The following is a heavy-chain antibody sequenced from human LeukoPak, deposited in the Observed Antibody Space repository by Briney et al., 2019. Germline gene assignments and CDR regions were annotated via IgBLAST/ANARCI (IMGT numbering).Heavy chain of an antibody. CDR1: GFTFSSYA. D-gene: IGHD2-15*01. CDR3: AKVESPYCSGRSCFLDY. CDR2: ISGSGDTT. V-gene: IGHV3-23*01. J-gene: IGHJ4*02. Sequence: GGSLRLSCAASGFTFSSYAMSWVRQAPGKGLEWVSAISGSGDTTYYADSVKGRFSISRDNSRNTLYLQMNSLRAEDSAVYYCAKVESPYCSGRSCFLDYWGQGTLVTVSS.